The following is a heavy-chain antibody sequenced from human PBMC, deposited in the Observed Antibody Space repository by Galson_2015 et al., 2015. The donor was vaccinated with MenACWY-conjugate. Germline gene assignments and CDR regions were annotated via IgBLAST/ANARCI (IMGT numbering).Heavy chain of an antibody. CDR2: ISNSGGST. CDR3: AKDLRDWNYAGGFDY. Sequence: SLRLSCAASGFTFSNYAMSWVRQAPGKGLEWVSAISNSGGSTYYADSVKGRFTISRDNSKNTLYLQMNSLRAEDTAVYYCAKDLRDWNYAGGFDYWGQGTLVTVSS. V-gene: IGHV3-23*01. D-gene: IGHD1-7*01. J-gene: IGHJ4*02. CDR1: GFTFSNYA.